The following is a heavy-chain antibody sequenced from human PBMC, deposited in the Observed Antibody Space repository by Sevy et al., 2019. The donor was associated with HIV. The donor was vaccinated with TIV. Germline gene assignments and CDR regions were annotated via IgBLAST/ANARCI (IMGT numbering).Heavy chain of an antibody. J-gene: IGHJ4*02. Sequence: GGSLRLSCAASVFTFSKYSMGWVRQPPGKGLEWVSTLSFGCGEINYADSVKGRFTISRDNSKSSVYLQMNNLRPEDTAVYYCAREGCTKPHDYWGQGTLVTVSS. D-gene: IGHD2-8*01. CDR3: AREGCTKPHDY. CDR2: LSFGCGEI. V-gene: IGHV3-23*01. CDR1: VFTFSKYS.